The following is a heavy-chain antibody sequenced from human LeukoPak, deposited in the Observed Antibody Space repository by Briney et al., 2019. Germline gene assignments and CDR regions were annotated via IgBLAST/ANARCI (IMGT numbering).Heavy chain of an antibody. CDR3: GRGGLTGQMAAFDY. J-gene: IGHJ4*02. CDR2: INSDGGST. CDR1: GFTFSSYW. D-gene: IGHD3-9*01. V-gene: IGHV3-74*01. Sequence: QPGGSLRLSCAASGFTFSSYWMHWVRQAPGKGLERVSRINSDGGSTTYADSVKGRFTISRDNAKNTMYLQMSSLRADDSAVYYCGRGGLTGQMAAFDYWGQGALVTVST.